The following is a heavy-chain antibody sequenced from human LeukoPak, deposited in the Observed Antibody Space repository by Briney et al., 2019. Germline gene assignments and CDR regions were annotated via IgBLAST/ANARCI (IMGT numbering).Heavy chain of an antibody. D-gene: IGHD2-21*02. V-gene: IGHV4-59*01. CDR3: ARDAPILYCGGDCYSAFDI. CDR1: GGSISSYY. J-gene: IGHJ3*02. CDR2: IYYSGST. Sequence: PSETLSLTCTVSGGSISSYYWSWIRQPPGKGLEWIGYIYYSGSTNYNPSLKSRVTISVDTSKNQFSLKLSSVTAADTAVYYCARDAPILYCGGDCYSAFDIWGQGTMVTVSS.